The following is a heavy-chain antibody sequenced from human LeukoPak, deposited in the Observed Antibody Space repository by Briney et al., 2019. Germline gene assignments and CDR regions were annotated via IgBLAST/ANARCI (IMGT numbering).Heavy chain of an antibody. Sequence: ASVKVSCKASGGTFSSYAISWVRQAPGQGLEWMGRIISIFGIANYAQKFQGRVTITADKSTSTAYMELSSLRSEDTAVYYCARALITIFGVVPKYYYYGMDVWGQGTTVTVSS. CDR2: IISIFGIA. CDR1: GGTFSSYA. V-gene: IGHV1-69*04. J-gene: IGHJ6*02. D-gene: IGHD3-3*01. CDR3: ARALITIFGVVPKYYYYGMDV.